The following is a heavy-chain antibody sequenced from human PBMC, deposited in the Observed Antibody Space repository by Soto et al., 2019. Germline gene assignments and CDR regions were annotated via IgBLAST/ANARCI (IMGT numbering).Heavy chain of an antibody. J-gene: IGHJ4*02. Sequence: GGSLRLSCAASGFTFSSYAMSWVRQAPGKGLEWVSSISGSGGSTYYADSVKGRFTISRDNSKNTLYLQMNSLRAEDTAVYYCAKARYYDSTGYLYYFDYWGQGTRVTV. CDR2: ISGSGGST. D-gene: IGHD3-22*01. V-gene: IGHV3-23*01. CDR3: AKARYYDSTGYLYYFDY. CDR1: GFTFSSYA.